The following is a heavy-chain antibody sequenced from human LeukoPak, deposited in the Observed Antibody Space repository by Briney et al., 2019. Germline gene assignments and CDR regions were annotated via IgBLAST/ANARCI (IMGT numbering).Heavy chain of an antibody. CDR2: ISYDGSNK. D-gene: IGHD2-2*01. CDR3: AKDFQTQYCSSTSCQGKRWPYYYYYGMDV. Sequence: PGRSLRLSCAASGFTFSSYGMHWVRQAPGKGLEWVAVISYDGSNKYYADSVKGRFTISRDNSKNTLYLQMNSLRAEDTAVYYCAKDFQTQYCSSTSCQGKRWPYYYYYGMDVWGQGTTVTVSS. V-gene: IGHV3-30*18. CDR1: GFTFSSYG. J-gene: IGHJ6*02.